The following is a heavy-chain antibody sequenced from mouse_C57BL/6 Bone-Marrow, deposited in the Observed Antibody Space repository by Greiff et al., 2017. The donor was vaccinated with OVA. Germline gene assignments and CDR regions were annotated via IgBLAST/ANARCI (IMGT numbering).Heavy chain of an antibody. Sequence: EVMLVESGGGLVKPGGSLKLSCAASGFTFSSYAMSWVRQTPEKRLEWVATISDGGSYTYYPDNVKGRFTISRDNAKNNLYLQMSHLKSEDTAMYYCARGHYYGSSPYYAMDYWGQGTSVTVSS. CDR3: ARGHYYGSSPYYAMDY. CDR1: GFTFSSYA. J-gene: IGHJ4*01. CDR2: ISDGGSYT. D-gene: IGHD1-1*01. V-gene: IGHV5-4*03.